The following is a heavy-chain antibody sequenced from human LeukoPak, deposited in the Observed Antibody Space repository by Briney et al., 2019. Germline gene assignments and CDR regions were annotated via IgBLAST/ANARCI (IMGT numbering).Heavy chain of an antibody. J-gene: IGHJ5*02. Sequence: PSQTLSLTCAVSGGSISSGGYSWSWIRQPPGKGLEWIGYIYHSGSTYYSPSLKSRVTISVDRSKNQFSLKLSSVTAADTAVYYCARESKSDSSGFDPWGQGTLVTVSS. CDR1: GGSISSGGYS. CDR3: ARESKSDSSGFDP. D-gene: IGHD3-22*01. CDR2: IYHSGST. V-gene: IGHV4-30-2*01.